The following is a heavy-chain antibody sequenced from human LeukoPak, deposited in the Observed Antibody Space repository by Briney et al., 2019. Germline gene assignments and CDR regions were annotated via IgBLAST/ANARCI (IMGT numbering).Heavy chain of an antibody. D-gene: IGHD1-26*01. CDR3: AREWENDLRFDP. J-gene: IGHJ5*02. CDR2: IIPIFGTA. Sequence: LGASVKVSCKASGGTFSSYAISWVRQAPGQGLEWMGGIIPIFGTANYAQKFQGRVMITADESTSTAYMELSSLRSEDTAVYYCAREWENDLRFDPWGQGTLVTVSS. V-gene: IGHV1-69*13. CDR1: GGTFSSYA.